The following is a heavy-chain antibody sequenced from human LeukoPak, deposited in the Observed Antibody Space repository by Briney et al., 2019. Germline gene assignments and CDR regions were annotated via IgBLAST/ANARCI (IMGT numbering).Heavy chain of an antibody. Sequence: PGGSLRLSCAASGFTFSSFSMTWVRQAPGKGLEWVSSIIVSGTTYYADSVKGRFTISRDSFRGTLFLQMDSLRVEGTAVYFCAKGSVGNADFASWGQGTLVTVSS. V-gene: IGHV3-23*01. D-gene: IGHD6-25*01. J-gene: IGHJ4*02. CDR2: IIVSGTT. CDR3: AKGSVGNADFAS. CDR1: GFTFSSFS.